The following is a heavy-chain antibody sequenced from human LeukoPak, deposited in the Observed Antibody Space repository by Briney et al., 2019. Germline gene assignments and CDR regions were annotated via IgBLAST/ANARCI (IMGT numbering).Heavy chain of an antibody. CDR3: AKRSSFRYCSGGSCYIFDY. CDR2: IYSGGST. J-gene: IGHJ4*02. D-gene: IGHD2-15*01. CDR1: GFTVSSNY. V-gene: IGHV3-53*01. Sequence: PGGSLRLTCAASGFTVSSNYMSWVRQAPGKGLEWVSVIYSGGSTYYADSVKGRFTISRDNSKNTLYLQMNSLRAEDTAVYYCAKRSSFRYCSGGSCYIFDYWGQGTLVTVSS.